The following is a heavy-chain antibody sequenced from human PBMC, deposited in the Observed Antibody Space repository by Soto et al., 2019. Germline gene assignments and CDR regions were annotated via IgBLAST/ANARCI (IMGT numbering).Heavy chain of an antibody. J-gene: IGHJ4*02. CDR2: INNGGDNI. CDR3: AKTFLARYCSSSICYDPADYFDY. Sequence: PGGSLRLSCAASGFTFNNYAMSWVRQAPGKGLEWVSSINNGGDNIYYADSVKGRFTISRDNSKSTLYLQMNSLRAEDTAVYYCAKTFLARYCSSSICYDPADYFDYWGQGTLVTAPQ. D-gene: IGHD2-2*01. CDR1: GFTFNNYA. V-gene: IGHV3-23*01.